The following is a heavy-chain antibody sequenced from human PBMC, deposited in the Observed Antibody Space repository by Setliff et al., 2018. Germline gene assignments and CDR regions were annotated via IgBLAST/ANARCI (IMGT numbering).Heavy chain of an antibody. D-gene: IGHD3-10*01. Sequence: ASVKVSCKTSGFGFTTFGFSWVRQAPGQGLEWLGSISPYSGNTNYPQWLQDRVTMTIDTSATTVYMELQSLRSDDTAIYYCAKSPIEAWLGDQYSYYMGVWGKGTTVTVSS. V-gene: IGHV1-18*01. CDR2: ISPYSGNT. J-gene: IGHJ6*03. CDR1: GFGFTTFG. CDR3: AKSPIEAWLGDQYSYYMGV.